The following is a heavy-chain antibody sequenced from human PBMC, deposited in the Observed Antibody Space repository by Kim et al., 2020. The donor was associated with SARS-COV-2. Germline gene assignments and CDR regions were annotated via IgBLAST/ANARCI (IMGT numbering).Heavy chain of an antibody. J-gene: IGHJ4*02. CDR3: ARVPVGSSSWYYFDY. D-gene: IGHD6-13*01. V-gene: IGHV3-11*05. Sequence: EGRITISRDNAKNSLSLQMNSLGADDAAVYYCARVPVGSSSWYYFDYWGQGTLVTVSS.